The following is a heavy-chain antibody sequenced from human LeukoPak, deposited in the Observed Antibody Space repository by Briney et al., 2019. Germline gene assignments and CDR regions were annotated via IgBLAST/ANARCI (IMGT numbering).Heavy chain of an antibody. V-gene: IGHV1-2*02. CDR2: INPNSGGT. CDR3: AVRSNYYGSGSYYKGKRYYYYMDV. J-gene: IGHJ6*03. CDR1: GYTFTGYY. Sequence: ASVKVSCKASGYTFTGYYMHWVRQAPGQGLEWMGWINPNSGGTNYTQKFQGRVTMTRDTSISTAHMELSRLRSDDTAVYYCAVRSNYYGSGSYYKGKRYYYYMDVWGKGTTVTISS. D-gene: IGHD3-10*01.